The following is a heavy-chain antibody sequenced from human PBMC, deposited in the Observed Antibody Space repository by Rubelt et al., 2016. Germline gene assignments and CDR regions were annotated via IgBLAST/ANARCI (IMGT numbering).Heavy chain of an antibody. CDR2: LWYDGSNK. CDR1: GFTFRNYG. Sequence: VQLVESGGGLVQPGGSLRLSCAASGFTFRNYGMHWVRQAPGKGLEWVAILWYDGSNKYYGDSGQGRFTISRDNSKNTVYLQMNSLRAEDTAVYYCVRGLGGSARNYLDYWGQGTPVTVSS. CDR3: VRGLGGSARNYLDY. D-gene: IGHD4-23*01. J-gene: IGHJ4*02. V-gene: IGHV3-33*08.